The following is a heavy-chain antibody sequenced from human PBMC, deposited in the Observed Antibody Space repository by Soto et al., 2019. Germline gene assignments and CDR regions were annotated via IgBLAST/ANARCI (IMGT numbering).Heavy chain of an antibody. Sequence: QVQLVESGGGVVQPGRSLRLSCAASGFTFSKYAIHWVRQAPGKGLEWVAVIWYDGSYKYYADSVKGRFTISRDNSKNTLYLDMNSLRVEDTAVYYCARDPQDFGIGEDGMDVWGQGTTVTVSS. CDR2: IWYDGSYK. D-gene: IGHD3-10*01. CDR3: ARDPQDFGIGEDGMDV. J-gene: IGHJ6*02. CDR1: GFTFSKYA. V-gene: IGHV3-33*01.